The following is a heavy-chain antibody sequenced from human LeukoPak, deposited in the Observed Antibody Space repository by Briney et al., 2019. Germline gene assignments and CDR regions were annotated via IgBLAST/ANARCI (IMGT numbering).Heavy chain of an antibody. J-gene: IGHJ4*02. V-gene: IGHV4-39*07. CDR1: GGSISSLSYY. CDR2: INHSGST. Sequence: SETLSLTCTVSGGSISSLSYYWAWIRQPPGKGLEWIGEINHSGSTNYNPSLKSRVTISVDTSKNQFSLKLSSVTAADTAVYYCARGLLHYYDSSGYYSAFDYWGQGTLVTVSS. D-gene: IGHD3-22*01. CDR3: ARGLLHYYDSSGYYSAFDY.